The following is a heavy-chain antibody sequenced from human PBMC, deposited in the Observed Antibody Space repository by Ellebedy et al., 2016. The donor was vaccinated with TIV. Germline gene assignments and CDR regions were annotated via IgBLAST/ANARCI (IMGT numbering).Heavy chain of an antibody. D-gene: IGHD3-22*01. J-gene: IGHJ4*02. CDR1: GFTFSSYG. Sequence: PGGSLRPSCAASGFTFSSYGMPWVRQAPGKGLEWVAVIGYDGSNKYYADSVKGRFTISRDNSKNTLYLQMNSLRAEDTAVYCCARDGDSSGFDYWGQGTLVTVSS. CDR3: ARDGDSSGFDY. CDR2: IGYDGSNK. V-gene: IGHV3-33*01.